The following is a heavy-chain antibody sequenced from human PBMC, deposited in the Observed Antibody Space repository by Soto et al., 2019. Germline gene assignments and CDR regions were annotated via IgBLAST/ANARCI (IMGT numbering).Heavy chain of an antibody. J-gene: IGHJ5*02. Sequence: GGSLRLSCAASGFTFSSYAMHWVRQAPGKGLEWVAVISYDGSNKYYADSVKGRFTISRDNSKNTLYLQMNSLRAEDTAVYYCASYCSGGSCYGRGFDPWGQGTLVTVPS. V-gene: IGHV3-30-3*01. CDR3: ASYCSGGSCYGRGFDP. D-gene: IGHD2-15*01. CDR2: ISYDGSNK. CDR1: GFTFSSYA.